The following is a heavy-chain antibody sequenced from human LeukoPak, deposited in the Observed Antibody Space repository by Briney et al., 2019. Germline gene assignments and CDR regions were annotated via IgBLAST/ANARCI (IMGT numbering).Heavy chain of an antibody. Sequence: GGSLRLSCAASGFTFSNYGMHWVRQAPGKGLEWVAVIWYDGSNKYYADSVKGRFTISRDNSKNTLYLQMNSLRAEDTAVYYCAREVRLGELSFFDYWGQGTLVTVSS. CDR3: AREVRLGELSFFDY. CDR1: GFTFSNYG. V-gene: IGHV3-33*01. CDR2: IWYDGSNK. D-gene: IGHD3-16*02. J-gene: IGHJ4*02.